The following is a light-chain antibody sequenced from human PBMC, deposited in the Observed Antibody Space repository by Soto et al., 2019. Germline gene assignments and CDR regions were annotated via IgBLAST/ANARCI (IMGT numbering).Light chain of an antibody. CDR2: GAS. J-gene: IGKJ1*01. Sequence: ILLPQSPGTLSLSPGERPTLSCRASQSVSSSYLAWYQQKPGQATSLLIYGASSRATGIPDRFSGSGSGAEFTLTISSLQSEDFSFYYCQQYNNWPPWTFGQGTKVDIK. CDR1: QSVSSSY. V-gene: IGKV3-20*01. CDR3: QQYNNWPPWT.